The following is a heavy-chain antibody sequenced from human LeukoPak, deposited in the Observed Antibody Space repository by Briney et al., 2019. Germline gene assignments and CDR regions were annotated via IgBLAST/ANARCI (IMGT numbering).Heavy chain of an antibody. CDR2: LSHSGSS. CDR1: GGSVSSYY. J-gene: IGHJ4*02. D-gene: IGHD3-10*01. Sequence: SETLSLTCTVSGGSVSSYYWSWIRRPPGRGLEWIAYLSHSGSSDSNPSLKSRVTISVDTSKNQFSLKLSSVTAADTAVFYCVRYVVYGSGIYYFDYWGQGTLVTVSS. V-gene: IGHV4-4*08. CDR3: VRYVVYGSGIYYFDY.